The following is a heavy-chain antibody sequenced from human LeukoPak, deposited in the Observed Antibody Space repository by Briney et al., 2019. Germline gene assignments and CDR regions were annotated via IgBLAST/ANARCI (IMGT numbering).Heavy chain of an antibody. J-gene: IGHJ4*02. D-gene: IGHD3-22*01. V-gene: IGHV1-18*01. Sequence: ASVKVSCKSSGYTFTSYAIIWVRQAPGQGLEWMGWISGYNGNTNYVQKLQGRVTMTTDTSTSTAYMGLRSLRSDDTAVYYCARQAPHSSGWYYFDYWGQGTLVTVSS. CDR1: GYTFTSYA. CDR2: ISGYNGNT. CDR3: ARQAPHSSGWYYFDY.